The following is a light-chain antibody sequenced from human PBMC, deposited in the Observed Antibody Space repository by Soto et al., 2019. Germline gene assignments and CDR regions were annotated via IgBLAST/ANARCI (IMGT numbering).Light chain of an antibody. CDR3: QQYENLPT. CDR2: IAS. J-gene: IGKJ5*01. Sequence: DIQMTQSPSSVSASVGDRVTITCRASQDINSWLTWYQQKPGKAPKVLIYIASRLQSGVPSRFSGRGSGTDFSLTISNLQPEDFATYFCQQYENLPTFGQGTRLEIK. V-gene: IGKV1-12*01. CDR1: QDINSW.